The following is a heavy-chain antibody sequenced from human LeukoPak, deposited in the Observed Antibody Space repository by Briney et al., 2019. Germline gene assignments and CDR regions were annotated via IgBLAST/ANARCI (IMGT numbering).Heavy chain of an antibody. J-gene: IGHJ4*02. CDR1: GFTFSSYA. V-gene: IGHV3-30*04. CDR3: AKGAYYGD. D-gene: IGHD3-3*01. CDR2: ISYDGSNK. Sequence: GRSLRLSCAASGFTFSSYAMHWVRQAPGKGLEWVAVISYDGSNKYYADSVKGRFTISRDNSKNTLYLQMNSLRAEDTAVYYCAKGAYYGDWGQGTLVTVSS.